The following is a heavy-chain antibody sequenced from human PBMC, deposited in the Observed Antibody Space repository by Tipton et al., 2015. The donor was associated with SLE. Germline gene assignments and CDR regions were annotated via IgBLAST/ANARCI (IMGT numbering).Heavy chain of an antibody. D-gene: IGHD4-11*01. CDR2: IYYSGST. V-gene: IGHV4-59*11. CDR3: AREWALTTVTTGSYGMDV. Sequence: TLSLTCTVSGGLLSSHFWNWIRQPPGKGLEWIGYIYYSGSTNYNPSLRSRVTISVDTSKNQFSLKLSSVTAADTAVYYCAREWALTTVTTGSYGMDVWGQGTTVTVSS. CDR1: GGLLSSHF. J-gene: IGHJ6*02.